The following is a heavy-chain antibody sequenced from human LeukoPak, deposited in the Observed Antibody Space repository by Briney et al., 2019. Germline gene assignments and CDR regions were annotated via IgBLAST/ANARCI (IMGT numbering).Heavy chain of an antibody. D-gene: IGHD4-17*01. J-gene: IGHJ4*02. V-gene: IGHV3-7*01. CDR3: ARVAYGDRY. Sequence: GGSLRLSCAASGFTFSDYYMSWIRQAPGKGLEWVGNIQEDGSAQYYVDSVKGRFTISRDNAKNSLYLQMNSLRVDDTAVYYCARVAYGDRYWGQGTLVTVSS. CDR2: IQEDGSAQ. CDR1: GFTFSDYY.